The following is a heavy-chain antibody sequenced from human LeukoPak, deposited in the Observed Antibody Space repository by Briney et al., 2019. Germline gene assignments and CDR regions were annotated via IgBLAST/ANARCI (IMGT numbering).Heavy chain of an antibody. CDR3: AKDNPIEEVPGLGPGQ. D-gene: IGHD1-14*01. J-gene: IGHJ4*02. CDR2: INQDGGEK. Sequence: QPGGSLRLSCAASGFTFSSYWMSWVRQAPGKGLEWVANINQDGGEKYYVDSVKGRFTISRDNAKNSLYLQMNSLRAEDTAVYYCAKDNPIEEVPGLGPGQWGQGTLVTVSS. CDR1: GFTFSSYW. V-gene: IGHV3-7*01.